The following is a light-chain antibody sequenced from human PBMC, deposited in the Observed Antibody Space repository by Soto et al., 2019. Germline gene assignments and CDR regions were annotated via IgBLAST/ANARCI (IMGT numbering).Light chain of an antibody. CDR1: SSDVGGYNY. CDR3: SAYPRRCTPVV. Sequence: HSALTQPASVSGSPGQSVTISCTGTSSDVGGYNYVSWYQQHPGKAPKLMIYDVSKRPSGVSNRFSGSKSGNTGSLTISGLQAEDEADYYCSAYPRRCTPVVFGGGTKLTV. V-gene: IGLV2-14*01. J-gene: IGLJ2*01. CDR2: DVS.